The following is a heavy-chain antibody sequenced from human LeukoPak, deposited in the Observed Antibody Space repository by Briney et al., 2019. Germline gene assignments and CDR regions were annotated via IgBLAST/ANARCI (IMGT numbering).Heavy chain of an antibody. CDR1: GFTFSSYA. CDR2: ISGSGRNT. D-gene: IGHD3-22*01. V-gene: IGHV3-23*01. J-gene: IGHJ4*02. Sequence: GGSLRLSCAASGFTFSSYAMNWVRQAPVKGLEWVSTISGSGRNTYYADSVKGRFTISRDSSKNTLYLQMNSLRAEDTALYYCATNYYDSSGYFPDFDYWGQGALVSVSS. CDR3: ATNYYDSSGYFPDFDY.